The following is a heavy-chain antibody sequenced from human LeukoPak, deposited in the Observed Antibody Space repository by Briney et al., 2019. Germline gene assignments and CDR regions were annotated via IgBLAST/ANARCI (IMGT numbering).Heavy chain of an antibody. CDR2: ISWNSGSI. V-gene: IGHV3-9*01. CDR1: GFTFDDHA. CDR3: AKGPNYYYGRDV. J-gene: IGHJ6*02. Sequence: GRSLRLSCAASGFTFDDHAMHWVRQAPGKGLEWVSGISWNSGSIGYADSVKGRFTISRDNAKNSLYLQMNSLRAEDTALYYCAKGPNYYYGRDVWGQGTTVTVSS.